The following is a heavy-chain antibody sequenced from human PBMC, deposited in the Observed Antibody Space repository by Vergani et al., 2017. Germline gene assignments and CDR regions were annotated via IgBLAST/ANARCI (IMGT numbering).Heavy chain of an antibody. CDR1: GFSFPGCA. CDR3: TKVSRGYTGYFFDY. V-gene: IGHV3-23*01. D-gene: IGHD5-12*01. CDR2: VSVSSATP. J-gene: IGHJ4*02. Sequence: EVQLLESGGGLVQPGGSLRLSCEASGFSFPGCAMSWVRQAPVKGLEWFSSVSVSSATPYYANSVKGRFIISRDNSKNTLHLQMNSLRAYDTALYYWTKVSRGYTGYFFDYWGQGTLATVSS.